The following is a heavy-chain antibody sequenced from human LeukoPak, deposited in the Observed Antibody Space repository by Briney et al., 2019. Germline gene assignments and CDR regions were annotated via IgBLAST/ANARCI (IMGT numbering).Heavy chain of an antibody. Sequence: GRSLRLSCAASGFTFSSYGIHWVRQAPGKGLEWVAVIWYDGSNKYYADSVKGRFTISRDNSKNTLYLQMNSLRAEDTAVYYCARDGEGWGEPPGWFDPWGQGTLVTVSS. CDR2: IWYDGSNK. CDR3: ARDGEGWGEPPGWFDP. V-gene: IGHV3-33*01. D-gene: IGHD1-14*01. J-gene: IGHJ5*02. CDR1: GFTFSSYG.